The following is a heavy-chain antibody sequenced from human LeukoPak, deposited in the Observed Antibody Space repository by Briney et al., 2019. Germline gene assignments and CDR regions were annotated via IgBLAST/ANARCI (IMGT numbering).Heavy chain of an antibody. CDR2: ISYDGSKK. CDR1: GFSFSSYG. V-gene: IGHV3-30*03. Sequence: GGSLRLSCAASGFSFSSYGMHWVRQAPGKGLEWVAVISYDGSKKYYVDSVKGRFTISRDNSKNTLYLQMNSLRAEDTAVYYCARNDEQWLVMGAHFDYWGQGTLVTVSS. D-gene: IGHD6-19*01. CDR3: ARNDEQWLVMGAHFDY. J-gene: IGHJ4*02.